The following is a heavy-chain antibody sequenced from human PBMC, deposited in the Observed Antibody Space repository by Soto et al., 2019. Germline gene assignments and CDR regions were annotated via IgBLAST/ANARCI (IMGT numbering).Heavy chain of an antibody. CDR1: GYSFGSYW. CDR2: IYPDDSDT. J-gene: IGHJ6*02. D-gene: IGHD3-9*01. V-gene: IGHV5-51*01. CDR3: ARRNILFSAMDV. Sequence: GESLKISCKGSGYSFGSYWIGWVRQMPGKGLEWMGSIYPDDSDTRYSPSFKGQVTISADKSISTAYLQWSSLKASDTAMYYCARRNILFSAMDVWGQGTTVTVSS.